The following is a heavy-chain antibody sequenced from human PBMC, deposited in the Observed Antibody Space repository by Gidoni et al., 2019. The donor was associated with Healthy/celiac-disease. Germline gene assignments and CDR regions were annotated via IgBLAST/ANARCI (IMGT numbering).Heavy chain of an antibody. J-gene: IGHJ5*02. Sequence: EVQLVESGGGLVKLGGSLRLSCDAYGFTFRSYRMNWVREAPGKVLELLSAMSSSSSYISYADSVKGRFTSSRDNAKNSLYLQMNSLRAEDTAVYYCARADPVIVGAFDPWGQGTLVTVSS. V-gene: IGHV3-21*01. CDR3: ARADPVIVGAFDP. CDR2: MSSSSSYI. D-gene: IGHD1-26*01. CDR1: GFTFRSYR.